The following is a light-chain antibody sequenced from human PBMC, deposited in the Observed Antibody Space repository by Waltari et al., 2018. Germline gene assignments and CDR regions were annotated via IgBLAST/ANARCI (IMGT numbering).Light chain of an antibody. Sequence: DIQMTQSPSSLSAYVGDRVTITCRASQTISIYLNWFQQKSGKAPKLLIYGASSLQSGFPSRFSGSGSGTDFTQTISSLQPEDFATYYCQQTYIAPYTFGQGTKLEI. V-gene: IGKV1-39*01. CDR3: QQTYIAPYT. CDR1: QTISIY. J-gene: IGKJ2*01. CDR2: GAS.